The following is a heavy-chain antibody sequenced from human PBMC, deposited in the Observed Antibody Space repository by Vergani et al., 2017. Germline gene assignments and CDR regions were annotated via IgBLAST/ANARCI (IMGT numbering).Heavy chain of an antibody. CDR1: GFTFSSYW. Sequence: EVQLVESGGGLVQPGGSLRLSCAASGFTFSSYWMSWVRQAPGKGLEWVANIKQDGSEKYYVDSVKGRFTISRDNAKNSLYLQMNSLRAEDTAVYYCAKTESYYDFWSGYYTSWFDPWGQGTLVTVSS. J-gene: IGHJ5*02. CDR3: AKTESYYDFWSGYYTSWFDP. V-gene: IGHV3-7*01. CDR2: IKQDGSEK. D-gene: IGHD3-3*01.